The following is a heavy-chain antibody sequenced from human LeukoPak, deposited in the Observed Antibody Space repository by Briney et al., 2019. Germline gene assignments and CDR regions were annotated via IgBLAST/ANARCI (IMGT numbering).Heavy chain of an antibody. D-gene: IGHD3-22*01. V-gene: IGHV3-7*01. Sequence: PGGSLRLSCAASGFTFSSYWMIWVRQDPGKGLEWVANIKQDGSEKYYVDSVKGRFTISRDNAKNSLYLQMNSLRAEDTAVYYCARVSSGYYSHFDYWGQGTLVTVSS. CDR3: ARVSSGYYSHFDY. J-gene: IGHJ4*02. CDR2: IKQDGSEK. CDR1: GFTFSSYW.